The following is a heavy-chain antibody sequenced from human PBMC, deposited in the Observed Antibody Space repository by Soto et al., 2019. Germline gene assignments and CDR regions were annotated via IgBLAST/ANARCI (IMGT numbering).Heavy chain of an antibody. CDR1: GGSFSGYY. J-gene: IGHJ4*02. CDR2: INHSGST. Sequence: QVQLQQWGAGLLKPSATLSLTCAVYGGSFSGYYWSWIRQPPGKGLEWIGEINHSGSTNYNPSLQSRVPISVATPKNQYSLKLSSVTAADTAVYYCARVIRSLPCDCVWGSHRLYYLDYWGQGTLVTVSS. V-gene: IGHV4-34*01. CDR3: ARVIRSLPCDCVWGSHRLYYLDY. D-gene: IGHD3-16*02.